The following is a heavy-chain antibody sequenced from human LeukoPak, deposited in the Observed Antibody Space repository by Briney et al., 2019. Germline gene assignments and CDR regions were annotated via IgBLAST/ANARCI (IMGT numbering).Heavy chain of an antibody. D-gene: IGHD3-3*01. Sequence: ASVKVSCKASGYTFTGYYMHWVRQAPGQGLEWMGRINPNSGGTNYAQKFQGRVTMTRDTSISTAHMELSRLGSDDTAVYYCAAVVDYDFWSGYYNFDYWGQGTLVTVSS. CDR3: AAVVDYDFWSGYYNFDY. CDR1: GYTFTGYY. V-gene: IGHV1-2*06. CDR2: INPNSGGT. J-gene: IGHJ4*02.